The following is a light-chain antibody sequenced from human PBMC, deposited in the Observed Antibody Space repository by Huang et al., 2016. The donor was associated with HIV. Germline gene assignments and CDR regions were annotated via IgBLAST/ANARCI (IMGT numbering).Light chain of an antibody. Sequence: ETVMTQSPVTLSVSPGDRASLSCRSSQIVSSHLAWYQQKPGQAPRLLIYAASTRATGVPARFSVSGAGTEFTLTISTLQSEESAVYYCQQYNDFRSTFGPGTRVEIK. CDR1: QIVSSH. CDR2: AAS. CDR3: QQYNDFRST. J-gene: IGKJ3*01. V-gene: IGKV3-15*01.